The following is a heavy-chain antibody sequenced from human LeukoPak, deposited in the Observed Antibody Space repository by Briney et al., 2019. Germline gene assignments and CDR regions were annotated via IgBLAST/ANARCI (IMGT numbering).Heavy chain of an antibody. D-gene: IGHD6-19*01. CDR1: GFTFSSYA. V-gene: IGHV3-23*01. CDR3: ANDSGVAGTKQGLFDY. Sequence: GGSLRLSCAASGFTFSSYAMSWVRQAPGKGLERVSAISGSGGSTYYADSVKGRFTISRDNSKNTLYLQMNSLRAEDTAVYYCANDSGVAGTKQGLFDYWGQGTLVTVSS. CDR2: ISGSGGST. J-gene: IGHJ4*02.